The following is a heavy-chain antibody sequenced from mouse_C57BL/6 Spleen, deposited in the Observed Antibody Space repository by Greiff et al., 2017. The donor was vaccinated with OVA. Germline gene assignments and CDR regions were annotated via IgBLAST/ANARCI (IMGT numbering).Heavy chain of an antibody. V-gene: IGHV1-82*01. CDR2: IYPGDGDT. CDR3: ASIYYDYEGLAY. CDR1: GYAFSSSW. Sequence: QVQLQQSGPELVKPGASVKLSCKASGYAFSSSWMNWVKQRPGKGLEWIGRIYPGDGDTNYHGKFKGKATLTADKSSSTAYMQLSSLTSEDSAVYFCASIYYDYEGLAYWGQGTLVTVSA. J-gene: IGHJ3*01. D-gene: IGHD2-4*01.